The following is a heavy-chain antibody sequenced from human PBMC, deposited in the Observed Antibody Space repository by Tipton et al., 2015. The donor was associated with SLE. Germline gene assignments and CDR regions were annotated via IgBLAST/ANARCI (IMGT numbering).Heavy chain of an antibody. CDR3: AREGAIPPVFDP. Sequence: QVQLVQSGAEEKKPGASVKVSCKASGYTFTNFYMHWVRQAPGQGLEWMGVINPSGGNANFAQKFQGRVTMTRDTSRSTVYMELSSLRSEDTAVYYCAREGAIPPVFDPWGQGTLVTVSS. CDR1: GYTFTNFY. D-gene: IGHD2-2*02. CDR2: INPSGGNA. V-gene: IGHV1-46*01. J-gene: IGHJ5*02.